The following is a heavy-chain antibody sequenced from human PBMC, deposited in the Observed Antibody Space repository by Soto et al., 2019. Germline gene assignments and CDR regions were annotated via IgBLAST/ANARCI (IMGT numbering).Heavy chain of an antibody. J-gene: IGHJ6*02. D-gene: IGHD6-19*01. CDR2: INHSGST. CDR1: GGSISSGGYS. Sequence: SETLSLTCAVSGGSISSGGYSWSWIRQPPGKGLEWIGEINHSGSTNYNPSLKSRVTISVDTSKNQFSLKLSSVTAADTAVYYCARGGDSSGWYQRRVLYYYYGMDVWGQGTTVTVSS. CDR3: ARGGDSSGWYQRRVLYYYYGMDV. V-gene: IGHV4-30-2*01.